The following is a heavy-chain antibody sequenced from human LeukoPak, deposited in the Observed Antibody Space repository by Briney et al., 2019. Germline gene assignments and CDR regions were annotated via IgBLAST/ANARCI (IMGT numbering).Heavy chain of an antibody. CDR2: IKQDGSEK. D-gene: IGHD5-18*01. Sequence: GGSLRLSCAASGFTFSDAWMSWVRQAPGKGLEWVANIKQDGSEKYYVDSVKGRFTISRDNAKNSLYLQMNSLRAEDTAVYYCARAVDTDYYFDYWGQGTLVTVSS. V-gene: IGHV3-7*04. CDR3: ARAVDTDYYFDY. CDR1: GFTFSDAW. J-gene: IGHJ4*02.